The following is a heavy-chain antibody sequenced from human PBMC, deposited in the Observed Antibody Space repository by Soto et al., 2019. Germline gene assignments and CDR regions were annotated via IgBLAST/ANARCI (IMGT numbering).Heavy chain of an antibody. J-gene: IGHJ5*02. CDR2: ISGSGDTT. D-gene: IGHD2-21*02. Sequence: GGSLRLSCAASGFTFSNCAMSWVRQAPGKGLDWVSSISGSGDTTYNADSVKGRFSISRDNSKNTLDLQMNNVRAEDTAVYYCAKDLIGPEGYCTGDDCPGSWGQGTLVTVSS. CDR1: GFTFSNCA. CDR3: AKDLIGPEGYCTGDDCPGS. V-gene: IGHV3-23*01.